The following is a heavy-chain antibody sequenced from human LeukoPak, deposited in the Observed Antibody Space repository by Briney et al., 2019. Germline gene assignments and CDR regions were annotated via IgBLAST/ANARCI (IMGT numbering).Heavy chain of an antibody. V-gene: IGHV4-34*01. D-gene: IGHD3-3*01. CDR3: ARHATIFGVVTWLDAFDI. CDR1: GGSFSGYY. Sequence: PSETLSLTCAVYGGSFSGYYWSWIRQPPGKGLEWIGEINHSGSTNYNPSLKSRVTISVDTSKNQFSLKLSSVTAADTAVYYCARHATIFGVVTWLDAFDIWGQGTMVTVSS. CDR2: INHSGST. J-gene: IGHJ3*02.